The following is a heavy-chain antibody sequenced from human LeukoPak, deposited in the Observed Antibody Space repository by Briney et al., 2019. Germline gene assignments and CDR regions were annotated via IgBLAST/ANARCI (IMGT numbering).Heavy chain of an antibody. Sequence: GESLKISCKGSGYSFTTYWITWVRQMPGKGLEWMGRIDPSDSYTNYSPSFQGHVTISADKSISTAYLQWSGLKASDTAMYYCARIPKSNYDSSGYSDYWGQGTLVTVSS. CDR1: GYSFTTYW. D-gene: IGHD3-22*01. CDR3: ARIPKSNYDSSGYSDY. V-gene: IGHV5-10-1*01. CDR2: IDPSDSYT. J-gene: IGHJ4*02.